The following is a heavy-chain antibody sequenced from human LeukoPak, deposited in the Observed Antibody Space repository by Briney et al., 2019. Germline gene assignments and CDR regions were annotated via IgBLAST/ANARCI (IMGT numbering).Heavy chain of an antibody. D-gene: IGHD5-12*01. CDR1: GYTFTSYA. V-gene: IGHV1-3*01. J-gene: IGHJ4*02. CDR3: ARDRGYSGYEENFDY. CDR2: INAGNGNT. Sequence: ASVKVSCKASGYTFTSYAMHWVRQAPGQRLEWMGWINAGNGNTKYSQKFQGRVTMTTDTSTSTAYMELRSLRSDDTAVYYCARDRGYSGYEENFDYWGQGTLVTVSS.